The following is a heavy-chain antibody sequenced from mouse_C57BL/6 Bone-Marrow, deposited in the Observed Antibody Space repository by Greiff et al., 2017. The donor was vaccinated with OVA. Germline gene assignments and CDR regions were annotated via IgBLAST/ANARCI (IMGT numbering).Heavy chain of an antibody. Sequence: VQLQQSGPELVKPGASVKISCKASGYSFTDYNMNWVKQSNGKSLEWIGVINPNYGTTSYNQKFKGKATLTVDQSSSTAYMQLNSLTSEDSAVYYCAKEAGIYYYGRGYYFDYWGQGTTLTVSS. J-gene: IGHJ2*01. CDR1: GYSFTDYN. CDR3: AKEAGIYYYGRGYYFDY. D-gene: IGHD1-1*01. CDR2: INPNYGTT. V-gene: IGHV1-39*01.